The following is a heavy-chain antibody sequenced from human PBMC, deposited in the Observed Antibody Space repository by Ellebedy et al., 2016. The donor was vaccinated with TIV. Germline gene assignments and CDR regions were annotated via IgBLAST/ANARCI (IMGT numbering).Heavy chain of an antibody. J-gene: IGHJ4*02. D-gene: IGHD2-2*03. Sequence: GESLKISCAASGFTFGSYSMNWVRQAPGKGLEWVSYINSRNSSISYADSVKGRFTISRDNAKNSLYLQMNSLRAEDTAVYYYARDLMIWIFDYWGQGTLVTVSS. V-gene: IGHV3-48*01. CDR3: ARDLMIWIFDY. CDR1: GFTFGSYS. CDR2: INSRNSSI.